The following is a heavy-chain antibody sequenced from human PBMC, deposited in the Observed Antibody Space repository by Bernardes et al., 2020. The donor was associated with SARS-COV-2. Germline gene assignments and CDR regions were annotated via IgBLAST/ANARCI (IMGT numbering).Heavy chain of an antibody. CDR2: IYNSGST. Sequence: SETLSLTCAVSGGSISSFYWSWIRQPPGQGLEWIGYIYNSGSTNYNPSLKSRVTISVDTSKNQFSLRLSSVTAADTAIYYCARRAWRGMDVWGQGTTVTASS. CDR3: ARRAWRGMDV. V-gene: IGHV4-59*08. J-gene: IGHJ6*02. CDR1: GGSISSFY.